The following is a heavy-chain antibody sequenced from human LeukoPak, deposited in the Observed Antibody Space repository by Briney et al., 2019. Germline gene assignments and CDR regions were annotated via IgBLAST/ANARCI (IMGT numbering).Heavy chain of an antibody. J-gene: IGHJ4*02. CDR1: GGSITSTNW. V-gene: IGHV4-4*02. D-gene: IGHD2-8*01. Sequence: ATLSLTCGVSGGSITSTNWWSWVRQPPGQGLEWIGEVSLSGLTNYNPSLSSRVIMALDTSKNHLSLHLTSVTAADTAVYYCSRENGAFSPFGYWGQGYLVTVLS. CDR3: SRENGAFSPFGY. CDR2: VSLSGLT.